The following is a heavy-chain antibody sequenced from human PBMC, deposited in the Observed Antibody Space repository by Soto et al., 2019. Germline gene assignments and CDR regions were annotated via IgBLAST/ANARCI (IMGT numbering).Heavy chain of an antibody. Sequence: SLRLSCAASGFTFSSYWMHWVRQAPGKGLMWVSRINSDGSSTSYADSVKGRFTISRDNAKNTLYLQMNSLRAEDTAVYYCARVERGTATTVVDAFDMWGPGAMVTVSS. V-gene: IGHV3-74*01. CDR2: INSDGSST. CDR3: ARVERGTATTVVDAFDM. CDR1: GFTFSSYW. J-gene: IGHJ3*02. D-gene: IGHD1-1*01.